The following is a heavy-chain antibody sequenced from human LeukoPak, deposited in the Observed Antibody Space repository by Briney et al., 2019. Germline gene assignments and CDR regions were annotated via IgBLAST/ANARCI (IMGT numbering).Heavy chain of an antibody. J-gene: IGHJ6*02. Sequence: GGSLRLSCAASGFTFSSYAMSWVRQAPGKGLEWVSAISGSGGSTYYADSVKGRFTISRENSKNTLYLQMNSLRAEDTAVYYCASQYYDFWTVSYGMDVWGQGTTVTVSS. CDR2: ISGSGGST. CDR1: GFTFSSYA. D-gene: IGHD3-3*01. CDR3: ASQYYDFWTVSYGMDV. V-gene: IGHV3-23*01.